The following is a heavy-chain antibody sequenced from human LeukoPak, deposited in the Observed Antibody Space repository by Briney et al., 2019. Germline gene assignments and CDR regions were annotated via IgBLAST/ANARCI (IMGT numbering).Heavy chain of an antibody. CDR2: ISSNGGST. Sequence: PGGSLRLSCAASGFTFSSYAMHWVRQAPGKGLEYVSAISSNGGSTYYANSVKGRFTISRDNSKNTLYLQMGSLRAEDMAVYYCARGAEYYDYVWGSYRLYPRSDPFDYWGQGTLVTVSS. CDR1: GFTFSSYA. J-gene: IGHJ4*02. D-gene: IGHD3-16*02. CDR3: ARGAEYYDYVWGSYRLYPRSDPFDY. V-gene: IGHV3-64*01.